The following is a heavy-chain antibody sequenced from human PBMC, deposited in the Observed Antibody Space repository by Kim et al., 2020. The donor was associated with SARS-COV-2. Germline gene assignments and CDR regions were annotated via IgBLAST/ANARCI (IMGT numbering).Heavy chain of an antibody. J-gene: IGHJ4*02. Sequence: SETLSLTCAVYGGSFSGYYWSWIRQPPGKGLEWIGEINHSGSTNYNPSLKSRVTISVDTSKNQFSLKLSSVTAADTAVYYCARAGAPTTVTNGWNYWGQGTLVTVSS. CDR3: ARAGAPTTVTNGWNY. D-gene: IGHD4-17*01. CDR1: GGSFSGYY. CDR2: INHSGST. V-gene: IGHV4-34*01.